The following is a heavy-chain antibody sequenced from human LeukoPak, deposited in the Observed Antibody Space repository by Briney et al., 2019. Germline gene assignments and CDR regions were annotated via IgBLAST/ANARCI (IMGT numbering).Heavy chain of an antibody. CDR2: IYHSGST. CDR1: GYSISSGYY. CDR3: ARVGVYCSSTSCYKTYYFDY. Sequence: SETLSLTCTVSGYSISSGYYWGWIRQPPGKGLEWIGSIYHSGSTYYNPSLKSRVTISVDTSKNQFSLKLSSVTAADTAVYYCARVGVYCSSTSCYKTYYFDYWGQGTLVTVSS. V-gene: IGHV4-38-2*02. D-gene: IGHD2-2*02. J-gene: IGHJ4*02.